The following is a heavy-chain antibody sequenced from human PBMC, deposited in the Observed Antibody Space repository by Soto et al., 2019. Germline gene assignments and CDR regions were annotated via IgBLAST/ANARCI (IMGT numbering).Heavy chain of an antibody. V-gene: IGHV3-48*01. D-gene: IGHD5-18*01. CDR1: GFTFSSYS. Sequence: GGSLRLSCAASGFTFSSYSMNWVRQAPGKGLEWVSYISSSSSTIYYADSVKGRLTISRDNAKSSLYLQMNSLRAEDTAVYYCARDSGYSYGPLDYWGQGTLVTVSS. J-gene: IGHJ4*02. CDR3: ARDSGYSYGPLDY. CDR2: ISSSSSTI.